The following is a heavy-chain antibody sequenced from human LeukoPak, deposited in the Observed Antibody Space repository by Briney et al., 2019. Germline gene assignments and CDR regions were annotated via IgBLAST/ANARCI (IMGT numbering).Heavy chain of an antibody. V-gene: IGHV3-21*01. CDR2: ISSSSSYI. CDR3: ARDRDAVTTGIFDY. D-gene: IGHD4-17*01. J-gene: IGHJ4*02. Sequence: GGSLRLSCAASGFTFSSYSMNWVRQAPGKGLEWVSSISSSSSYIYYADSVKGRFTISRDNAKNPLYLQMNSLRAEDTAVYYCARDRDAVTTGIFDYWGQGTLVTVSS. CDR1: GFTFSSYS.